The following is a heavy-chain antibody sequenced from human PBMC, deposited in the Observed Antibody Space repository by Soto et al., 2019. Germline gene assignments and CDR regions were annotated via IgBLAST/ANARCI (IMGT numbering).Heavy chain of an antibody. V-gene: IGHV4-59*01. CDR1: GGSISSYY. Sequence: SETLSLTCTVSGGSISSYYWSWIRQPPGKGLEWIGYIYYSGSTNYNPSLKSRVTISVDTSKNQFSLKLSSVTAADTAVYYCARDIRDGYNGDAFDIWGQGTMVTV. CDR2: IYYSGST. CDR3: ARDIRDGYNGDAFDI. D-gene: IGHD5-12*01. J-gene: IGHJ3*02.